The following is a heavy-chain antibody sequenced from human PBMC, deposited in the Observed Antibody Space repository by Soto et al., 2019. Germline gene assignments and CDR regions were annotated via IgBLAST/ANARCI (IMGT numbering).Heavy chain of an antibody. J-gene: IGHJ5*02. D-gene: IGHD1-7*01. CDR2: SYHSGST. CDR1: GGSVRDGSDY. CDR3: AGYNWNYYFDP. Sequence: TSETLSLTCTVSGGSVRDGSDYWAWLRQPPGKGLEWIGHSYHSGSTIYNPSLKSRVTISIDTSKSQFSLNLNSMTAADTTVYYCAGYNWNYYFDPWGQGTLVTVAS. V-gene: IGHV4-61*01.